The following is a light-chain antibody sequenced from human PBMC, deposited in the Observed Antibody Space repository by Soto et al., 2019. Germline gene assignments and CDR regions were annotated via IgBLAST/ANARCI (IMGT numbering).Light chain of an antibody. CDR3: QSYDSSLSGSV. CDR2: GNS. J-gene: IGLJ3*02. Sequence: QPVLTQPPSVSGAPGQRVTISCTGSSSNIGAGYDVHWYQQVPGTAPKLLIYGNSNRPSGVPDRFSGSKSGTSASLAITGLQAEDEADYYCQSYDSSLSGSVFGGGTKVTVL. CDR1: SSNIGAGYD. V-gene: IGLV1-40*01.